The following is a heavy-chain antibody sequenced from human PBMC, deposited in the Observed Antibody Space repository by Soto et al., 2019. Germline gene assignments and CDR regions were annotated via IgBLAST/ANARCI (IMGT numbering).Heavy chain of an antibody. V-gene: IGHV3-23*01. D-gene: IGHD3-3*01. Sequence: GGSLRLSCAASGFTFSSYAMSWVRQAPGKGLEWVSVISGSGGSTYYADSVKGRFTISRDNSKNTLYLQMNSLRAEDTAVYYCAKMPYYDFWSGSHEGGYYFDYWGQGT. CDR2: ISGSGGST. CDR1: GFTFSSYA. CDR3: AKMPYYDFWSGSHEGGYYFDY. J-gene: IGHJ4*02.